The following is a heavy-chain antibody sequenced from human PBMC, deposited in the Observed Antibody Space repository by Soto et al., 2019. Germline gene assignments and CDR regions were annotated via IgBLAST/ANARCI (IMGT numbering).Heavy chain of an antibody. CDR3: ARGRRAADDYFDY. Sequence: PSETLSLTCTVSGGSISSGGYYWSWIRQHPGKGLEWIGYIYYSGSTYYNPSLKSRVTISVDTSKNQFSLKLSSVTAADTAVYYCARGRRAADDYFDYWGQGTLVTAPQ. J-gene: IGHJ4*02. V-gene: IGHV4-31*03. CDR1: GGSISSGGYY. CDR2: IYYSGST. D-gene: IGHD6-13*01.